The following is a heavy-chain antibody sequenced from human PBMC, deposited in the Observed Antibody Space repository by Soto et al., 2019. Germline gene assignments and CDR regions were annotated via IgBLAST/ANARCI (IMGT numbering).Heavy chain of an antibody. CDR2: IYYSGTT. CDR3: ARGRGYSYGPYYFDY. CDR1: GGSISSEGYY. D-gene: IGHD5-18*01. J-gene: IGHJ4*02. Sequence: SETLSLTCIVSGGSISSEGYYWSWFRQLPGKGLEWIGDIYYSGTTYHNPSLRSRLTISGDASKNQFSLKLSSVTAADTALYYCARGRGYSYGPYYFDYWGQGTLVTVSS. V-gene: IGHV4-31*03.